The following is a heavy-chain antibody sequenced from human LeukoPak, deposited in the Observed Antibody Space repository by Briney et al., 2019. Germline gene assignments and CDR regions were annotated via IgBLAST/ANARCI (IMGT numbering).Heavy chain of an antibody. Sequence: ASVKVSCKVSGYTLTELSMHWVRQAPGKGLEWMGGFDPEDGETIYAQKFQGRVTMTEDTSTDTAYMELSSLRSEGTAVYYCATPTKYCGSDCSLDYWGQGTLVTVSS. CDR3: ATPTKYCGSDCSLDY. D-gene: IGHD2-21*02. CDR1: GYTLTELS. CDR2: FDPEDGET. V-gene: IGHV1-24*01. J-gene: IGHJ4*02.